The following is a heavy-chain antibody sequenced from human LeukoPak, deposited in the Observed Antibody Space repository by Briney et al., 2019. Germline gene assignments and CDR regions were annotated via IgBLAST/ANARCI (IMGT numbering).Heavy chain of an antibody. V-gene: IGHV4-38-2*01. CDR1: GHSISSGYY. J-gene: IGHJ4*02. CDR3: ARHANGYYSNFDY. Sequence: SETLSLTCAVSGHSISSGYYWGWIRQPPGKGLEWIGSIFHSGSTYYSRSLKSRVTISVDRSKSQFSLKLSSVTAADTAVYFCARHANGYYSNFDYWGQGTLVTVS. D-gene: IGHD3-3*01. CDR2: IFHSGST.